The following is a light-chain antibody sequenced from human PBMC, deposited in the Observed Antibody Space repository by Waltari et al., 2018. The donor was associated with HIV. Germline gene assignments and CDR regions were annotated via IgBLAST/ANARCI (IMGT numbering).Light chain of an antibody. CDR3: QQYGSSPYT. CDR2: ATS. J-gene: IGKJ2*01. Sequence: EIVLTQSPGSLSLSPGERATLSCRASQTISDNYLSWYQQKPGQAPRLLVYATSNRADGIPDRFGGSGSGTDFTLTISRLEPEDFAVYYCQQYGSSPYTFGQGTRLGIK. CDR1: QTISDNY. V-gene: IGKV3-20*01.